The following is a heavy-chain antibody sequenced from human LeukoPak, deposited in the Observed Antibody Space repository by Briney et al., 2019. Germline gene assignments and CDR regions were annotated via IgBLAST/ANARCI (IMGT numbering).Heavy chain of an antibody. CDR1: GFSFDDYG. CDR2: INWNGGST. CDR3: ARGGISIFGVVIYMDV. J-gene: IGHJ6*03. Sequence: GGSLRLSCAASGFSFDDYGMSWVRQAPGKGLEWVSGINWNGGSTGYADSVKGRFTISRDNGKNSLSLQMNSLRVEDTALYYCARGGISIFGVVIYMDVWGKGTTVTVSS. D-gene: IGHD3-3*01. V-gene: IGHV3-20*04.